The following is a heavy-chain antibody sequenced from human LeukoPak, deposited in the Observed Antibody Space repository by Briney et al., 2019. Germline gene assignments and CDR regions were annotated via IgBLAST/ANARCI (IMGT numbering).Heavy chain of an antibody. CDR2: INPSGGST. CDR1: GYTFTSYY. D-gene: IGHD1-26*01. J-gene: IGHJ4*02. Sequence: ASVKVSCKASGYTFTSYYMHWVRQAPGQGLEWMGIINPSGGSTSYAQKFQGRVTMTRDMSTSTVYMELSSLRSEDTAVYYCARSGWELYFDYGGQGTLVTVSS. V-gene: IGHV1-46*01. CDR3: ARSGWELYFDY.